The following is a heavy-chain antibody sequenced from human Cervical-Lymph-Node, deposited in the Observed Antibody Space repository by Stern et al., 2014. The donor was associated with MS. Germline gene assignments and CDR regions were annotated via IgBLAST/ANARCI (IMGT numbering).Heavy chain of an antibody. CDR3: AAEPMYYSDSVGAFDI. Sequence: QLVESGPEVKKPGTSVKVSCKASGFTFTSSAVKWVRQARGQRLEWKGWVVPGSGNTNYAQKFQERVTLTKENYTRTASMDAGSLRSEDTAVYYCAAEPMYYSDSVGAFDIWGQGTMVTVSS. J-gene: IGHJ3*02. D-gene: IGHD3-22*01. V-gene: IGHV1-58*01. CDR1: GFTFTSSA. CDR2: VVPGSGNT.